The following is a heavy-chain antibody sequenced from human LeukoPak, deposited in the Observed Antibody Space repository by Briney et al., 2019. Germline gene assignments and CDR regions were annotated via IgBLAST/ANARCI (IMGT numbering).Heavy chain of an antibody. V-gene: IGHV3-49*04. Sequence: GGSLRLSCIGSGFTFGDHAMSWVRQAPGKGLEWVGFIRSKAYRGTIEYAAAVKGRFTISRDDSASIVYLQMNSLKIEDTAVYYCARGPIQLWIHNATDVWGQGTTVTVS. J-gene: IGHJ6*02. D-gene: IGHD1-1*01. CDR3: ARGPIQLWIHNATDV. CDR1: GFTFGDHA. CDR2: IRSKAYRGTI.